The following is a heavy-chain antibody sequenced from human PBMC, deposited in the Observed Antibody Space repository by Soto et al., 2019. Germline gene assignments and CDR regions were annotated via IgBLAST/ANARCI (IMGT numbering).Heavy chain of an antibody. J-gene: IGHJ6*02. CDR2: IYYSGST. CDR3: ARDRVIAVAGRGVTYYYYYGMDV. D-gene: IGHD6-19*01. Sequence: SETLSLTCTVSGGSISSYYWSWIRQPPGKGLEWIGYIYYSGSTNYNPSLKSRVTISVDTSKNQFSLKLSSVTAADTAVYYCARDRVIAVAGRGVTYYYYYGMDVWGQGTTVTVSS. CDR1: GGSISSYY. V-gene: IGHV4-59*01.